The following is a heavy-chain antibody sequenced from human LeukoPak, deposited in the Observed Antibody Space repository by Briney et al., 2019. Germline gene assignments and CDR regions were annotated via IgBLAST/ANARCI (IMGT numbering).Heavy chain of an antibody. CDR2: VYYTGST. V-gene: IGHV4-59*08. CDR1: GGSVSNYY. CDR3: ARVLTMVRGVISHFDY. D-gene: IGHD3-10*01. J-gene: IGHJ4*02. Sequence: PSETLSLTCSVSGGSVSNYYWSWIRQPPGKGLEWIGYVYYTGSTNYNPSLKSRVTMFEDKSKNQFSLRLYSVTVADTAVYYCARVLTMVRGVISHFDYWGQGTLVTVSS.